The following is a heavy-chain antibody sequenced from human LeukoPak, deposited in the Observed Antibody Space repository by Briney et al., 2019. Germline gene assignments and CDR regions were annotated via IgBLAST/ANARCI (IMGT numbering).Heavy chain of an antibody. CDR3: AKAPLRCSSTSCYSEFQH. CDR2: ISGSGGST. CDR1: GFTFSSYA. J-gene: IGHJ1*01. Sequence: GGSLRLSCAASGFTFSSYAMSWVRQAPGKGLEWVSAISGSGGSTYYADSVKGRFTISRDNSKNTLYLQINSLRAEDTAVYYCAKAPLRCSSTSCYSEFQHWGQGTLVTVSS. D-gene: IGHD2-2*01. V-gene: IGHV3-23*01.